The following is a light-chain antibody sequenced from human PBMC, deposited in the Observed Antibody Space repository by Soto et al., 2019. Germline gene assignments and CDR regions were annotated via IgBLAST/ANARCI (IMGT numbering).Light chain of an antibody. V-gene: IGKV1-12*01. CDR3: RQANSFPLT. CDR2: AAS. CDR1: QGISSW. Sequence: DIQMTQSPSSVSASVGDRVTITCRASQGISSWLAWYQQTPGKDPKLLIYAASSLQSGVPSRFSGRRSVTDFTLTISSMPADDFATYEGRQANSFPLTFGGGTKVEIK. J-gene: IGKJ4*02.